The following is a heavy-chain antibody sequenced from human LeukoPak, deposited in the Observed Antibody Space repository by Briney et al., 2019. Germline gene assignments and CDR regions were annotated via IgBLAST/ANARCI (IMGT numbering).Heavy chain of an antibody. CDR2: ISAYNGNT. Sequence: ASVKVSCKASGYTFTSYGISWVRQAPGQGLEWLGWISAYNGNTNYAQKLQGRVTMTTDTSTSTAYMELRSLRSDDTAVYYCARALLAATYGSGSYYADYWGQGTLVTVSS. V-gene: IGHV1-18*01. CDR3: ARALLAATYGSGSYYADY. J-gene: IGHJ4*02. CDR1: GYTFTSYG. D-gene: IGHD3-10*01.